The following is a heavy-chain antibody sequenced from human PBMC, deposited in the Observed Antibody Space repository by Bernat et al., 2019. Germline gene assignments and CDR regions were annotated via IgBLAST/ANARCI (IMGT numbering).Heavy chain of an antibody. D-gene: IGHD5-18*01. CDR1: GFTFSDHY. CDR2: ISSSVGTV. Sequence: VQLVESGGGLVKPGGSLRLSCAASGFTFSDHYMSWIRQAPGRGLEWISYISSSVGTVYYTDTVRGRFTISRDNAKNSLYLQMNSLRAEDTGVYYCARDGYNVWAFDIWGQGTMVTVSS. V-gene: IGHV3-11*01. J-gene: IGHJ3*02. CDR3: ARDGYNVWAFDI.